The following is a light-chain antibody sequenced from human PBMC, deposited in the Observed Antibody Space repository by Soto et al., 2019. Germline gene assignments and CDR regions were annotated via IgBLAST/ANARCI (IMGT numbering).Light chain of an antibody. CDR3: RHYYSIPWT. CDR2: WAS. CDR1: QSGFSNSNNKNC. J-gene: IGKJ1*01. V-gene: IGKV4-1*01. Sequence: DIVMTQSPDSLAVSLGERATINCKSSQSGFSNSNNKNCIAWYQQKSGQPPKLLIYWASSRESGVPDRFSGGGSGTDFTLTISSLQAEDVATYYCRHYYSIPWTFGQGTRVEIK.